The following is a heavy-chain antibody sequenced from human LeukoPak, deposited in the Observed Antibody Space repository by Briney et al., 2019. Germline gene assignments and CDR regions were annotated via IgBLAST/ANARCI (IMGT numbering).Heavy chain of an antibody. CDR3: ASDQVSGVFDY. V-gene: IGHV3-11*05. CDR1: GFVFSDFY. D-gene: IGHD5/OR15-5a*01. J-gene: IGHJ4*02. Sequence: GGSLRLSCAGTGFVFSDFYINWIRHSPGKGLEWLAYISPDGSYTTYGDSVKGRFVISRDNAKNSVSLQMNSLRVEDTAVYFCASDQVSGVFDYWGQGARVTVS. CDR2: ISPDGSYT.